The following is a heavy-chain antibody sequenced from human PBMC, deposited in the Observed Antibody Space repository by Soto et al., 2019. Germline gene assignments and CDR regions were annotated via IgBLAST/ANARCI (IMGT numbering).Heavy chain of an antibody. CDR1: GFTFSSYG. CDR2: ISYDGSNK. CDR3: AKDQVDFWSGYYGGGNWFDP. J-gene: IGHJ5*02. D-gene: IGHD3-3*01. Sequence: LRLSCAASGFTFSSYGMHWVRQAPGKGLEWVAVISYDGSNKYYADSVKGRFTISRDNSKNTLYLQMNSLRAEDTAVYYCAKDQVDFWSGYYGGGNWFDPWGQGTLVTVS. V-gene: IGHV3-30*18.